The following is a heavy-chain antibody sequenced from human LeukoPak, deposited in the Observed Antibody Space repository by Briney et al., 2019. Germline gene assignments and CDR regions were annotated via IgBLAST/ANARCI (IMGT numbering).Heavy chain of an antibody. J-gene: IGHJ3*02. Sequence: ASVKVSCKASGYTFTGYYMHWVRQAPGQGPEWMGWINPNSGGTNYAQKFQGRVTMTRDTSISTAYMELSRLRSDDTAVYYCARDRRVVVITPGAFDIWGQGTMVTVSS. CDR1: GYTFTGYY. D-gene: IGHD3-22*01. CDR3: ARDRRVVVITPGAFDI. CDR2: INPNSGGT. V-gene: IGHV1-2*02.